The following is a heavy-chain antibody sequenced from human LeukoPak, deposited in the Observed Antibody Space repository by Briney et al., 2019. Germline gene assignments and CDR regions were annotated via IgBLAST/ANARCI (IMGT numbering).Heavy chain of an antibody. CDR3: ARDLSKHYIAVAGTLGY. CDR1: GFTFSSYE. CDR2: ISSSGSTI. J-gene: IGHJ4*02. D-gene: IGHD6-19*01. V-gene: IGHV3-48*03. Sequence: GGSLRLSCAASGFTFSSYEMNWVRQAPGKGLEWVSYISSSGSTIYYADSVKGRFTISRDNAKNSLYLQMNSLRAEDTAVYYCARDLSKHYIAVAGTLGYWGQGTLVTVSS.